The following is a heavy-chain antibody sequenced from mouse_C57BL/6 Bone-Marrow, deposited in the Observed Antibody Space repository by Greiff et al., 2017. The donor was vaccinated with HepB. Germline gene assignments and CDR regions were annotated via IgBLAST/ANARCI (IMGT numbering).Heavy chain of an antibody. J-gene: IGHJ2*01. V-gene: IGHV1-55*01. Sequence: QVQLQQSGAELVKPGASVKMSCKASGYTFTSYWITWVKQRPGQGLEWIGDIYPGSGSTNYNEKFKSKATLTVDTSSSTAYMQLSSLTSEDSAVYYCARSPFYGRSLYYFDYWGQGTTLTVSS. CDR1: GYTFTSYW. CDR2: IYPGSGST. CDR3: ARSPFYGRSLYYFDY. D-gene: IGHD1-1*01.